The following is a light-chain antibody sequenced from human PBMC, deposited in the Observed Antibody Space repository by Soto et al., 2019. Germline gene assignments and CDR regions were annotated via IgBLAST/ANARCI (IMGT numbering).Light chain of an antibody. CDR3: QTWDTGARVV. CDR2: LSSDGSH. CDR1: SGNSSYA. Sequence: QHVLTQSPSASASLGASVKLTCTLSSGNSSYAIGWHQQQPEKGPRYLMKLSSDGSHSKGDGIPDRFSGSSSGAERYLTISSLQSEDEADYYCQTWDTGARVVFGGGTKLTVL. J-gene: IGLJ2*01. V-gene: IGLV4-69*01.